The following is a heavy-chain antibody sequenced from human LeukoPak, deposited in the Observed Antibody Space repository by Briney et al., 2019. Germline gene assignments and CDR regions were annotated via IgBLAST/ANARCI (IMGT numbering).Heavy chain of an antibody. CDR1: GFTFSSYG. CDR3: AREGPRGNSQFDY. J-gene: IGHJ4*02. Sequence: GGSLRLSCAASGFTFSSYGMHWVRQAPGKGLEWVALIWYDGSNKYYTDSVRGRLTISRDNSKNTLYLQMNSLRAEDTAVYYCAREGPRGNSQFDYWGQGTLVTVSS. V-gene: IGHV3-33*01. D-gene: IGHD2/OR15-2a*01. CDR2: IWYDGSNK.